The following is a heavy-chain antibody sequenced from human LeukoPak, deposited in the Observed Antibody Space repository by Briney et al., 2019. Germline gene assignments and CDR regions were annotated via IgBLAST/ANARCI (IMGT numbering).Heavy chain of an antibody. J-gene: IGHJ1*01. CDR3: ATVTMGAEYFQH. V-gene: IGHV1-24*01. CDR2: FDPEDGET. CDR1: GYTLTELS. D-gene: IGHD2-2*01. Sequence: ASVKVSCKVSGYTLTELSMHWVRQAPGKGGEWMGGFDPEDGETIYAQKFQGRVTMTEDTSTDTAYMELSSLRSEDTAVYYCATVTMGAEYFQHWGQGTLVTVSS.